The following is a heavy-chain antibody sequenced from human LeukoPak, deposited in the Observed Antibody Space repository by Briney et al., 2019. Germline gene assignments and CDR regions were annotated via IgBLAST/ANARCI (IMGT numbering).Heavy chain of an antibody. CDR2: ISAYNGNT. CDR3: ARDRIAAAGTGIDY. Sequence: ASVKVSCKASGYTFTSYGISWVRQAPGQGLEWMGWISAYNGNTNYAQKLQGRVTMTTDTTTSTAYMELRSLRSDDTAVYYCARDRIAAAGTGIDYWGQGTLVTVSS. J-gene: IGHJ4*02. D-gene: IGHD6-13*01. CDR1: GYTFTSYG. V-gene: IGHV1-18*01.